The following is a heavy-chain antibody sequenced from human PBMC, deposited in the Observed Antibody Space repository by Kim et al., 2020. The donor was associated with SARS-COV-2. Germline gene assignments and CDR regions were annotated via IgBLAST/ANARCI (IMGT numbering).Heavy chain of an antibody. CDR3: ARDSIVSGSYYSPPGY. J-gene: IGHJ4*02. Sequence: SGKGRFTNPRDNAKNSLYLQMNSLRAEDTAVYYCARDSIVSGSYYSPPGYWGQGTLVTVSS. V-gene: IGHV3-21*01. D-gene: IGHD1-26*01.